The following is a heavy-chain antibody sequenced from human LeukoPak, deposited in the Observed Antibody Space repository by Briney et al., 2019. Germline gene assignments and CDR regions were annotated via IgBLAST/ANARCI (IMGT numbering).Heavy chain of an antibody. V-gene: IGHV3-23*01. Sequence: GGSLRLSCAASGFTFRNFAMSWVRQAPGKGLEWVSSIGGSDGTTDYADSVKGRFTISRDNSKNTLYLQMNSLRAEDTAVYYCADLGYCSGGSCYSTQGYWGQGTLVTVSS. D-gene: IGHD2-15*01. CDR1: GFTFRNFA. J-gene: IGHJ4*02. CDR2: IGGSDGTT. CDR3: ADLGYCSGGSCYSTQGY.